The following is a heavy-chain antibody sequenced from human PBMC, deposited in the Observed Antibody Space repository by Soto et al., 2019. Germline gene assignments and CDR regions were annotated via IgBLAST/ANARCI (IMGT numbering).Heavy chain of an antibody. CDR3: ECAIGGTGKTYGLDV. CDR2: ISYRGSNR. D-gene: IGHD1-1*01. Sequence: QVQLVESGGGVVQPGMSLRLSCAASGFTFSGYAMNWVRQAPVKGLEWVAVISYRGSNRYYADSVKGRFAISRDSSKNTMCLQMNRLSTKDKAVYYYECAIGGTGKTYGLDVWGQGTTVIVSS. J-gene: IGHJ6*02. CDR1: GFTFSGYA. V-gene: IGHV3-30*09.